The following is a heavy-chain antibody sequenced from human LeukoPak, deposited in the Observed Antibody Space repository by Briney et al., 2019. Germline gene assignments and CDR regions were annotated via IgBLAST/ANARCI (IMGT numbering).Heavy chain of an antibody. J-gene: IGHJ6*03. CDR2: ISSSGTTI. D-gene: IGHD2-15*01. V-gene: IGHV3-11*01. Sequence: GGSLRLSCAASGFTFSDYYMNWIRQAPGKGLEWVSYISSSGTTIYYADSVKGRFTISRDNAKNSLYLQMNSLRAEDTAVYYCARELTPYYYMDVWGKGTTVTIS. CDR1: GFTFSDYY. CDR3: ARELTPYYYMDV.